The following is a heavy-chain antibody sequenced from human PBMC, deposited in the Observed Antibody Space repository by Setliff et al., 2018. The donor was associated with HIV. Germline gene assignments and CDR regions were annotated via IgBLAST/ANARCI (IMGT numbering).Heavy chain of an antibody. CDR1: GFTFSNAW. D-gene: IGHD3-3*01. V-gene: IGHV3-21*01. CDR2: ISSSSRSK. CDR3: ARDVSWRVRTYIDY. J-gene: IGHJ4*02. Sequence: GGSLRLSCTGSGFTFSNAWMNWVRQAPGKGLEWVSSISSSSRSKYYADSVKGRFTISRDNAKNSLYLQMNSLTAEDTAVYYCARDVSWRVRTYIDYWGQGALVTVSS.